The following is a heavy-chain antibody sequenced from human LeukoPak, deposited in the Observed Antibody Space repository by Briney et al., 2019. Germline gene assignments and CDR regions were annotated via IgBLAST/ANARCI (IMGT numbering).Heavy chain of an antibody. CDR3: ARDEYSSSFVSDY. Sequence: PGGSLRLSCAASGFTFSSYSMNWVRQAPGKGLEWVSYISSSSSTIYYADSVKGRFTISRDNAKNSLYLQMNSLRAEDTAVYYCARDEYSSSFVSDYWGQGTLVTVSS. J-gene: IGHJ4*02. CDR2: ISSSSSTI. D-gene: IGHD6-13*01. V-gene: IGHV3-48*01. CDR1: GFTFSSYS.